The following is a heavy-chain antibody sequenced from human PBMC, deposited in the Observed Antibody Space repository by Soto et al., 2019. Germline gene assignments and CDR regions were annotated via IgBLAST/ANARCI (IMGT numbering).Heavy chain of an antibody. CDR3: APDSEDSSTYYPAY. D-gene: IGHD3-22*01. CDR2: ISSDGGKK. J-gene: IGHJ4*02. V-gene: IGHV3-33*01. Sequence: QVHLVEAGGGVVQPGRSLRLSCAVSGFAFSRSDMHWVRQAPGKGLEWVAIISSDGGKKYYTDSVKGRFTVSRDNSKSTLDLHMSGLRAEDTATYFCAPDSEDSSTYYPAYWGQGTLVTVSS. CDR1: GFAFSRSD.